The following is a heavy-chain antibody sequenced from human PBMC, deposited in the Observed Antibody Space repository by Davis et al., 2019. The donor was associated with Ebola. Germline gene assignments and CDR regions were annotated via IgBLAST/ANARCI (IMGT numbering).Heavy chain of an antibody. CDR1: GGTFSSYT. CDR3: ARDSSGWNWFDP. V-gene: IGHV1-69*02. Sequence: SVKVSCKASGGTFSSYTISWVRQAPGQGLEWMGRIIPILGLATYAQKFQGRVTITADESTGTAYMELSSLRSEDTAVYYCARDSSGWNWFDPWGQGTLVTVSS. J-gene: IGHJ5*02. D-gene: IGHD3-22*01. CDR2: IIPILGLA.